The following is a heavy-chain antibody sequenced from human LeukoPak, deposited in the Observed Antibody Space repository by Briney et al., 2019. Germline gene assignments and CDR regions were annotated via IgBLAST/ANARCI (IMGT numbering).Heavy chain of an antibody. CDR3: AKVDGDYGTFDY. CDR2: INHNGNVN. Sequence: GGSLRLSCAASGFTFSSYWMNWARQAPGKGLEWAASINHNGNVNYYVDSVKGRFTISRDNAKNSLYLQMSNLRAEDTAVYYCAKVDGDYGTFDYWGQGTLVTVSS. D-gene: IGHD4-17*01. J-gene: IGHJ4*02. V-gene: IGHV3-7*03. CDR1: GFTFSSYW.